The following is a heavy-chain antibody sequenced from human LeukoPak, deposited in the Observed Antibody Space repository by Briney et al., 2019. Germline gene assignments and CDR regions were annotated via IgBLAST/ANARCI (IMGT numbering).Heavy chain of an antibody. J-gene: IGHJ4*02. CDR1: GYSFTSYW. CDR3: ARRSGSYYDSSGYYAY. D-gene: IGHD3-22*01. V-gene: IGHV5-51*01. Sequence: GESLKISCKGSGYSFTSYWIGWVRQTPGKGPEWMGIIYPGDSDTRYSPSFQGQVTISADKSISTAYLQWSSLKASDTAMYYCARRSGSYYDSSGYYAYWGQGTLVTVSS. CDR2: IYPGDSDT.